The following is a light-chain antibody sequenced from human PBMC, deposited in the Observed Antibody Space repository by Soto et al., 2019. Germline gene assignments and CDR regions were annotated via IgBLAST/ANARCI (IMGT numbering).Light chain of an antibody. CDR1: SSNIGAGYE. J-gene: IGLJ1*01. V-gene: IGLV1-40*01. Sequence: QSVLTQPPSVSEAPGQRVTISCTGSSSNIGAGYEAHWYQQVPGTAPKLLIYENNNRPSGVPDRFSGSKSGTSASLAITGLKAADAAEYYCQSSDSSLSGYVFGTGTKLTVL. CDR3: QSSDSSLSGYV. CDR2: ENN.